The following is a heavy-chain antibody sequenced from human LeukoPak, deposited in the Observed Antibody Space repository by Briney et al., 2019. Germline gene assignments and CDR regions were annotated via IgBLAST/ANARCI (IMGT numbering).Heavy chain of an antibody. CDR3: AKDLVALTYYYYGMDV. V-gene: IGHV3-30*18. D-gene: IGHD2-8*02. CDR1: GFTFSSYG. Sequence: GGSLRLSCAASGFTFSSYGMHWVRQAPGKGLEWVAVISYDGSNKYYADSVKGRFTISRDNSKNTLYLQMNGLRAEDTAVYYCAKDLVALTYYYYGMDVWGQGTTVTVSS. J-gene: IGHJ6*02. CDR2: ISYDGSNK.